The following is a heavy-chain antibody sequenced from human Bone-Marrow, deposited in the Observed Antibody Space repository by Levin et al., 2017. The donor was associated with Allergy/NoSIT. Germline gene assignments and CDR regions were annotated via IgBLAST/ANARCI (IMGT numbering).Heavy chain of an antibody. CDR2: FYPGDSDT. CDR1: G. V-gene: IGHV5-51*01. CDR3: ARHRTGNQNDAFDI. D-gene: IGHD2-8*02. J-gene: IGHJ3*02. Sequence: GVVEGRTTPSRGLEWMGIFYPGDSDTKYSPSLKGQVTISVDKSISTAYLQWSSLKASDTAVYYCARHRTGNQNDAFDIWGQGTMVTVSS.